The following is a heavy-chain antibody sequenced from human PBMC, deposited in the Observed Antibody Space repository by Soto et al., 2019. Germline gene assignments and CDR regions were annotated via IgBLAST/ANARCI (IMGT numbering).Heavy chain of an antibody. CDR1: RLTFTSSD. CDR3: AAGALFDY. CDR2: IVVGSGNT. V-gene: IGHV1-58*01. J-gene: IGHJ4*02. Sequence: VNVYGKASRLTFTSSDVKWVRQARGQRLEWIGWIVVGSGNTNYAQKFQERVTITRDMSTSTAYMELSSLRSEDTAVYYCAAGALFDYWGQGTLVTVSS.